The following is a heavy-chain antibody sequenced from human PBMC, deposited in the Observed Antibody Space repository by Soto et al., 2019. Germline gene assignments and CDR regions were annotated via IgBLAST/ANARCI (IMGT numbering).Heavy chain of an antibody. J-gene: IGHJ4*02. D-gene: IGHD3-16*01. Sequence: QVRLVQSGAEVKKPGSSVKLSCKVSGGNSNSYSIAWVRQAPGQGLQWLGTIVPLSGTPNHAQQFQARVTITAATSTNTADLELSSLRSEDTAIYYCARDWRQMSRGGFFDYWGQGSLVTISS. CDR1: GGNSNSYS. V-gene: IGHV1-69*06. CDR3: ARDWRQMSRGGFFDY. CDR2: IVPLSGTP.